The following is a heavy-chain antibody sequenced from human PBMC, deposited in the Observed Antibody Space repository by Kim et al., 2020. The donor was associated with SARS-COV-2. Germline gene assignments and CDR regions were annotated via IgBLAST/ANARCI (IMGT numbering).Heavy chain of an antibody. D-gene: IGHD3-22*01. CDR1: GGSFSGYY. J-gene: IGHJ4*01. Sequence: SETLSLTCAVYGGSFSGYYWSWIRQPPGKGLEWIGEINHSGSTNYNPSLKSRVTISVDTSKNQFSLKLSSVTAADTAVYYCARGSSGYYQINYVFDYWG. CDR2: INHSGST. CDR3: ARGSSGYYQINYVFDY. V-gene: IGHV4-34*01.